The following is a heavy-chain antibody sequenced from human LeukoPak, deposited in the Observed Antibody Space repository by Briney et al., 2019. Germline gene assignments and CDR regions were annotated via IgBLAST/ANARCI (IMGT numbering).Heavy chain of an antibody. CDR1: GGSISSYN. J-gene: IGHJ5*02. Sequence: SETLSLTCTVSGGSISSYNWSWIRQPPGKGLEWIGYIYYSGSTNYNPSLKSRVTISVDTSKNQFSLKLSSVTAADTAVYYCARDSAWSWFDPWGQGTPVTVSS. CDR3: ARDSAWSWFDP. CDR2: IYYSGST. V-gene: IGHV4-59*01. D-gene: IGHD2-15*01.